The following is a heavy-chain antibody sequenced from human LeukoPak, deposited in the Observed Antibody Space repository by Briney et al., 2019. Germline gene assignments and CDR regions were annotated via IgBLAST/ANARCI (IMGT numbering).Heavy chain of an antibody. J-gene: IGHJ4*02. CDR1: GGSISSYY. CDR2: IYYSGST. D-gene: IGHD3-10*01. Sequence: SETLSLTCTVSGGSISSYYWSWIRQPPGKGLEGIGYIYYSGSTSYNPSLKSRVTISVDTSKNQFSLRLSSVTAADTAVYYCARVGYGSGSYYFDYWGQGTLVTVSS. CDR3: ARVGYGSGSYYFDY. V-gene: IGHV4-59*01.